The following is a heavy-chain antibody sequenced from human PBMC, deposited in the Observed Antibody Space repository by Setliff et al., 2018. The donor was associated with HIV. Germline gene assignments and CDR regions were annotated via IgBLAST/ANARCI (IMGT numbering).Heavy chain of an antibody. CDR2: IDNSGSP. V-gene: IGHV4-4*09. CDR1: GGSISSYY. D-gene: IGHD5-18*01. J-gene: IGHJ6*03. Sequence: SETLSLTCTVSGGSISSYYWSWIRQPPGKGLEWIGYIDNSGSPNYNPSLKSRVTISVDTPKNQISLKLSSVTAADTAMYYCARRGYSYVERVYYYYMDVWGKGTTVTVSS. CDR3: ARRGYSYVERVYYYYMDV.